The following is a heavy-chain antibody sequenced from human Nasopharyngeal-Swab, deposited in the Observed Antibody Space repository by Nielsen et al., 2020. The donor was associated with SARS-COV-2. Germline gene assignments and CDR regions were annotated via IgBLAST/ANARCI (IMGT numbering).Heavy chain of an antibody. V-gene: IGHV4-39*07. D-gene: IGHD2-2*01. Sequence: SETLSLTCTVSGGSISSSSYYWGWIRQPPGKGLERIGSIYYSGSTYYNPSLKSRVTISVDTSKNQFSLKLSSVTAADTAVYYCARVRIVVVPAAKRVNYMDVWGKGTTVTVSS. CDR3: ARVRIVVVPAAKRVNYMDV. CDR1: GGSISSSSYY. J-gene: IGHJ6*03. CDR2: IYYSGST.